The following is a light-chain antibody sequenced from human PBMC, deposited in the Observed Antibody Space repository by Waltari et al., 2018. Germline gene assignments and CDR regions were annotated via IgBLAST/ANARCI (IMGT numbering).Light chain of an antibody. CDR1: SGNSSTA. CDR2: VNSGGSH. J-gene: IGLJ3*02. Sequence: QLVLTQSPSAYASLGAPVQLTCTLSSGNSSTATAALLEQPGKGPRYMMKVNSGGSHSKGDEIPDRFSGSSSGAERYLAISSLQSEDEADYYCQTGGHGTWVFGGGTKLTVL. CDR3: QTGGHGTWV. V-gene: IGLV4-69*01.